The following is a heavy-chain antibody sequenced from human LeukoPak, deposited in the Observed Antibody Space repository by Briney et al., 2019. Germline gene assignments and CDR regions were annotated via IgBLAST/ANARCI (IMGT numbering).Heavy chain of an antibody. Sequence: GGSLRLSCAASGFXFSSYSMNWVRQAPGKGLEWVSSISSSSSYIYYADSVKGRFTISRDNAKNSLYLQMNSLRAEDTAVYYCARDRTICSGGSCYSGLDYWGQGTLVTVSS. J-gene: IGHJ4*02. CDR2: ISSSSSYI. CDR3: ARDRTICSGGSCYSGLDY. D-gene: IGHD2-15*01. CDR1: GFXFSSYS. V-gene: IGHV3-21*01.